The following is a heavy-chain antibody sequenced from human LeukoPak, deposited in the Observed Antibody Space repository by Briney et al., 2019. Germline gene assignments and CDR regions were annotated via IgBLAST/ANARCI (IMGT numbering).Heavy chain of an antibody. Sequence: PSETLSLTCAVYGGSFSGYYWSWIRQPPGKGLEWIGEINHSGSTNYNPSLKSRVTISVDTSKNQFSLKLSSVTAADTAVYYCARGPSGRGYSYGSRPNAFDIWGQGTMVTVSS. CDR1: GGSFSGYY. D-gene: IGHD5-18*01. V-gene: IGHV4-34*01. CDR2: INHSGST. J-gene: IGHJ3*02. CDR3: ARGPSGRGYSYGSRPNAFDI.